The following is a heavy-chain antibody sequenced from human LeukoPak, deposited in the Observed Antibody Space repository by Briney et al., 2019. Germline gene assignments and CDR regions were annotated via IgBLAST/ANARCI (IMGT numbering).Heavy chain of an antibody. CDR2: INPIFGTA. D-gene: IGHD2-2*01. J-gene: IGHJ4*02. Sequence: SVKVSCKASGRTFSSYAIRWVRQPPGQGLDCLGGINPIFGTAKYPQKFQGRVTITADRSTSTAYMELSSLRSEDTAVYYCAHASDCSSTSCYQSYFDYLGQGTLFSVS. V-gene: IGHV1-69*06. CDR1: GRTFSSYA. CDR3: AHASDCSSTSCYQSYFDY.